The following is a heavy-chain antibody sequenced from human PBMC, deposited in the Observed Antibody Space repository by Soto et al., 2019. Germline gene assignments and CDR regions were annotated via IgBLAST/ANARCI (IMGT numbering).Heavy chain of an antibody. CDR1: GYVFTAHY. V-gene: IGHV1-2*02. D-gene: IGHD3-22*01. Sequence: ASVKVYCKSSGYVFTAHYIHWVRQDPGQGLEWMGWINPHSGGTHYAQRFQGRVTLATDTSITTAYMELSRLRSDDTAVYYCARDAYYYHTSAYKGWFDPWGQGTLVTVSS. CDR2: INPHSGGT. CDR3: ARDAYYYHTSAYKGWFDP. J-gene: IGHJ5*02.